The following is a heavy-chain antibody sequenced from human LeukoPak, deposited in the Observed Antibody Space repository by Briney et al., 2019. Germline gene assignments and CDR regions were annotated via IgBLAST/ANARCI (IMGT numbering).Heavy chain of an antibody. Sequence: ASVTVSCKASGYTSTSYYMHWVRQAPGQGLEWMGIINPSGGSTSCAQKFQGRVTMTRDTSTSTVYMELSSLRSEDTAVYYCARNSFEYYYDSSGYYYPDYWGQGTLVTVSS. CDR2: INPSGGST. CDR3: ARNSFEYYYDSSGYYYPDY. D-gene: IGHD3-22*01. CDR1: GYTSTSYY. V-gene: IGHV1-46*01. J-gene: IGHJ4*02.